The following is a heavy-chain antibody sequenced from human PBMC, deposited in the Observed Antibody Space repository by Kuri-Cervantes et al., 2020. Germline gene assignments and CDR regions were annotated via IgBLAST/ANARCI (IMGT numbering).Heavy chain of an antibody. CDR3: ARETDSGSYHDY. J-gene: IGHJ4*02. CDR2: MSFDGVHI. V-gene: IGHV3-21*01. Sequence: GESLKISCAASGFTFSDAWMSWVRQAPGKGLEWVSSMSFDGVHIFHADSVKGRFTISRDNTKNTLYLQMNSLRVEDTAVCYCARETDSGSYHDYWGQGTLVTVSS. D-gene: IGHD1-26*01. CDR1: GFTFSDAW.